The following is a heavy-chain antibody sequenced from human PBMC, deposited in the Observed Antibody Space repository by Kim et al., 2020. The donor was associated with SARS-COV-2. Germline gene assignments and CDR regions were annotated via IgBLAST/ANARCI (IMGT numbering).Heavy chain of an antibody. CDR1: GYSFTSYW. V-gene: IGHV5-10-1*01. Sequence: GESLKISCKGSGYSFTSYWISWVRQMPGKGLEWMGRIDPSDSYTNYSPSFQGHVTISADKSISTAYLQWSSLKASDTAMYYCASRIGYSYGYSFGMDVWGQGTTVTVSS. D-gene: IGHD5-18*01. J-gene: IGHJ6*02. CDR3: ASRIGYSYGYSFGMDV. CDR2: IDPSDSYT.